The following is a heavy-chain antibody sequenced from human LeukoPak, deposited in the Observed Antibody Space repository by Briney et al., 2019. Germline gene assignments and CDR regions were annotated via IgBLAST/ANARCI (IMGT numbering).Heavy chain of an antibody. Sequence: PSGTPSPPRAVYWGGFRGFFLGWVRPPPREGVGWVGEINHSGSTNYNPSLKCRVTISVDTSKNQFSLKLSSVTAADTAVYYCARGAGPYYYYYYGMDVWGQGTTVTVSS. J-gene: IGHJ6*02. V-gene: IGHV4-34*01. CDR2: INHSGST. CDR3: ARGAGPYYYYYYGMDV. CDR1: WGGFRGFF.